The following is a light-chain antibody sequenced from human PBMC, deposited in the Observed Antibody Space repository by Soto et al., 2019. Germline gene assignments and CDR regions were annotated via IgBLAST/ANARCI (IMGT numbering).Light chain of an antibody. CDR1: SSNIGSNY. Sequence: QSVLTQPPSASGTPGQRVTISCSGSSSNIGSNYVSWYQQLPGTAPKLLIYRNDQRPSGVPDRFSGSKSGTSASLAISGRRSEDEADYYCAAWDDSLSGLFGGGTKLTVL. CDR3: AAWDDSLSGL. V-gene: IGLV1-47*01. CDR2: RND. J-gene: IGLJ2*01.